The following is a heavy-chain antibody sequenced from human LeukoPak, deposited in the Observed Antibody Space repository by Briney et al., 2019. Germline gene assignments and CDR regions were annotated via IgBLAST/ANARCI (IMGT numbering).Heavy chain of an antibody. CDR3: ARGVLRYFDSPTPPNWFDP. J-gene: IGHJ5*02. V-gene: IGHV4-59*01. CDR2: IYYSGST. CDR1: GGSISSYY. D-gene: IGHD3-9*01. Sequence: PSETLSLTCTVSGGSISSYYWSWIRQPPGKGLEWIGYIYYSGSTNYNPSLKSRVTISVDTSKNQFSLKLSSVTAADTAVYYCARGVLRYFDSPTPPNWFDPWGQGTLVTVSS.